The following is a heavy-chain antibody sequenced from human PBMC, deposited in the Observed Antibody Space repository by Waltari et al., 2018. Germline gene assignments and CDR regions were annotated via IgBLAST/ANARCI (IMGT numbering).Heavy chain of an antibody. D-gene: IGHD6-13*01. Sequence: QVQLVQSGAEVKKPGSSVKVSCKASGGTFSSYAISWVRQAPGQGLEWMGRIIPIFGTASHAQKFQGRVTITADKSTSTAYMELSSLRSEDTAVYYCAREGSSGDFRSDYYYMDVWGKGTTVTISS. J-gene: IGHJ6*03. CDR1: GGTFSSYA. CDR3: AREGSSGDFRSDYYYMDV. CDR2: IIPIFGTA. V-gene: IGHV1-69*13.